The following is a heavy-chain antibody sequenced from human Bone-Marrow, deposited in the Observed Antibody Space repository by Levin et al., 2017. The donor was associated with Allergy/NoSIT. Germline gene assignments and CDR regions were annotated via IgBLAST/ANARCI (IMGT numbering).Heavy chain of an antibody. CDR1: GFTFSNYW. Sequence: GASVKVSCAASGFTFSNYWMSWVRQAPGKGLEWVANIKEDGSEKYYVDSVRGRFTISRDNAKKSLFLQMNSLRAEDAAVYYCVRAPPYYFWSGYAAEHFQHWGQGTLVTVSS. CDR2: IKEDGSEK. J-gene: IGHJ1*01. D-gene: IGHD3-3*01. CDR3: VRAPPYYFWSGYAAEHFQH. V-gene: IGHV3-7*01.